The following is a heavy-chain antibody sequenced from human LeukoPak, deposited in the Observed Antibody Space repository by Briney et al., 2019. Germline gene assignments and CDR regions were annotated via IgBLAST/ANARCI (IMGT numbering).Heavy chain of an antibody. D-gene: IGHD6-19*01. V-gene: IGHV4-34*01. CDR1: GGSFSGYY. CDR3: ARARAVAGTMDY. Sequence: SETLSLTCAVYGGSFSGYYWSWIRRPPGKELEWIGEINHSGSTNYNPSLKSRVTISVDTSKNQFSLKLSSVTAADTAVYYCARARAVAGTMDYWGQGTLVTVSS. CDR2: INHSGST. J-gene: IGHJ4*02.